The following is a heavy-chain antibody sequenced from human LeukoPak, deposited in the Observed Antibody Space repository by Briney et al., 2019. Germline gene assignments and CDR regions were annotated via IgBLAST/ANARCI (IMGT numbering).Heavy chain of an antibody. CDR3: ARDSGGVRGVSDY. V-gene: IGHV1-69*04. CDR2: IIPILGIA. J-gene: IGHJ4*02. D-gene: IGHD3-10*01. CDR1: GGTFISYA. Sequence: GASVTVSFTASGGTFISYAISWVRQAPGQGLEWMGRIIPILGIANYAQKFQGRVTITADKSTSTAYMELSSLRCEDTAVYYCARDSGGVRGVSDYWGQGTLVTVSS.